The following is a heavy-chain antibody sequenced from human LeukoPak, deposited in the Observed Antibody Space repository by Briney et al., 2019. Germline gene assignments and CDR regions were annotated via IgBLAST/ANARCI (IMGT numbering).Heavy chain of an antibody. CDR2: FSGRDSNT. Sequence: PGGSLRLSCAASGFTFSTYGMSWVRQAPGKGLEWVSAFSGRDSNTYYADSVQGRFTISRDNSKNTLFLQMNSLRAEDTAVYYCAKRSDYGVNGNYFDYWGQGTPVTVSS. J-gene: IGHJ4*02. V-gene: IGHV3-23*01. D-gene: IGHD4-23*01. CDR3: AKRSDYGVNGNYFDY. CDR1: GFTFSTYG.